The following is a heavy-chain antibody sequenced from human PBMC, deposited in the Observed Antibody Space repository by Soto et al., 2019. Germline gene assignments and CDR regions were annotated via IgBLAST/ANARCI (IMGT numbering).Heavy chain of an antibody. Sequence: LSAPLSLTCTVSGGSISSGDYYWSWIRQPPGKGLEWFGYIYYSGSTYYNPSLKSRVTISVDTSKNQFSLKLSSVTAADTAVYYCASYGSGSGGDYYFDYWGQGTLVTVSS. CDR2: IYYSGST. CDR1: GGSISSGDYY. D-gene: IGHD3-10*01. CDR3: ASYGSGSGGDYYFDY. J-gene: IGHJ4*02. V-gene: IGHV4-30-4*01.